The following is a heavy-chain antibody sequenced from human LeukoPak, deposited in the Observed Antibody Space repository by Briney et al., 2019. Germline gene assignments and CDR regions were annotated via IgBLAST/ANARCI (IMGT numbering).Heavy chain of an antibody. CDR1: GFTFDDYG. J-gene: IGHJ4*02. V-gene: IGHV3-20*04. CDR3: ARDGLGSYYEVPYLDY. CDR2: INWNGGST. D-gene: IGHD1-26*01. Sequence: PGGSLRLSCAASGFTFDDYGMSWVRQAPGKGLEWVSGINWNGGSTGYADSVKGRFTISRDNAKNSLYLQMNSPRAEDTALYYCARDGLGSYYEVPYLDYWGQGTLVTVSS.